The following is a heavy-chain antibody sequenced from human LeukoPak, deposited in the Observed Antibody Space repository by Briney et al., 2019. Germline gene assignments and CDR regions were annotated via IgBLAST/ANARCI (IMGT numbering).Heavy chain of an antibody. J-gene: IGHJ6*03. CDR3: AKDRDSSGYYYYYYMDV. CDR1: GFTFSSYG. D-gene: IGHD3-22*01. V-gene: IGHV3-30*18. CDR2: ISYDGSNK. Sequence: GGSLRLSCAASGFTFSSYGMHWVRQAPGKGLEWVAVISYDGSNKYYADSVKGRFTISRDNSKNTLYLQMNSLRAEDTAVYYCAKDRDSSGYYYYYYMDVWGEGTTVTVSS.